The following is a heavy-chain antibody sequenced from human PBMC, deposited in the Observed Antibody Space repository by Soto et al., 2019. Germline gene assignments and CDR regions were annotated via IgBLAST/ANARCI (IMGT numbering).Heavy chain of an antibody. V-gene: IGHV1-58*01. CDR1: GFTFTSSA. Sequence: QMQLVQSGPEVKKPGTSVKVSCKASGFTFTSSAVQWVRQARGQRLEWIGWIVVGSGNTNYAQKFQERVTITRDMSTSTAYMELSSLRSEDTAVYYCAAGYKGYYDSSFDYWGQGTLVTVSS. CDR2: IVVGSGNT. D-gene: IGHD3-22*01. CDR3: AAGYKGYYDSSFDY. J-gene: IGHJ4*02.